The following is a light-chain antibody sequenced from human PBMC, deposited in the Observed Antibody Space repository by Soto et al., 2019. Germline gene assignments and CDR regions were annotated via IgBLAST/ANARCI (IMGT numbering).Light chain of an antibody. CDR3: SSYAGSSTLAV. J-gene: IGLJ1*01. Sequence: QSVLTQPPSASGSPGQSVTISCTGTSXDVGDYNYVSWYQQHPGKAPKLMIYEVSKRPSGVPGRFSGSKSGNTASLTVSGLQAEDEADYYCSSYAGSSTLAVFGTGTKVTVL. CDR2: EVS. CDR1: SXDVGDYNY. V-gene: IGLV2-8*01.